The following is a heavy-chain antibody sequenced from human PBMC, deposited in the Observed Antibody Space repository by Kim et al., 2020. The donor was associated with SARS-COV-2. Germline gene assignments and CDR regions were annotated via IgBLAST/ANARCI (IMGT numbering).Heavy chain of an antibody. D-gene: IGHD6-19*01. J-gene: IGHJ4*02. CDR2: ISSSSSYI. V-gene: IGHV3-21*01. CDR1: GFTFSSYS. Sequence: GGSLRLSCAASGFTFSSYSMNWVRQAPGKGLEWVSSISSSSSYIYYADSVKGRFTISRDNARTSLYLQMNSLRAEDMAVYYCARVLTSGWSYFYYYGQGT. CDR3: ARVLTSGWSYFYY.